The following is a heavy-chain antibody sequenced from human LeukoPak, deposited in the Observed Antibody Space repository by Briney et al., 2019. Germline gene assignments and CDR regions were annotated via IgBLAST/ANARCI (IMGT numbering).Heavy chain of an antibody. CDR1: GGSISSYY. V-gene: IGHV4-4*07. J-gene: IGHJ2*01. Sequence: SETLSLTCTVSGGSISSYYWSWIRQPAGKGLEWIGRIYTSGSTNYNPSLKSRVTMSVDTSKNQFSLKLSSVTAADTAVYYCARSDCSSTSCYLVWYFDLWGRGTLVTVSS. CDR3: ARSDCSSTSCYLVWYFDL. CDR2: IYTSGST. D-gene: IGHD2-2*01.